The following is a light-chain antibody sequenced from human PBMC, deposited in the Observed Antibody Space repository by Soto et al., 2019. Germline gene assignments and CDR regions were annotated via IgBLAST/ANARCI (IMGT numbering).Light chain of an antibody. Sequence: EIVLTQSPGTLSLSPGERATLSCRASQSVSSSYLAWYQQKPGQAPRLLIYGASSRATGIPDTFSGSGSGTDFTLTISRLEPEDCAVYYCQQYGSSPQTFGQGTRLEIK. V-gene: IGKV3-20*01. J-gene: IGKJ5*01. CDR2: GAS. CDR1: QSVSSSY. CDR3: QQYGSSPQT.